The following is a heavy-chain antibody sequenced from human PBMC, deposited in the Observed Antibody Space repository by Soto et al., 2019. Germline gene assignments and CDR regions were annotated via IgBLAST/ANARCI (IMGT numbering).Heavy chain of an antibody. D-gene: IGHD3-22*01. CDR3: ATQVVITANYDYYGMDV. CDR1: GYTFTSYG. CDR2: ISAYNGYT. V-gene: IGHV1-18*01. J-gene: IGHJ6*02. Sequence: GASVKVSCKASGYTFTSYGISWVRQAPGQGLEWMGWISAYNGYTNYAQKLQGRVTMTTDTSTSTAYMELRSLRSDDTAVYYCATQVVITANYDYYGMDVWGQGTTVNVSS.